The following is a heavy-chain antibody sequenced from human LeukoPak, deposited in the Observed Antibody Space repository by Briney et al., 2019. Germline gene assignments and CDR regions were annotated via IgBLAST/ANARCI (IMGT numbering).Heavy chain of an antibody. CDR1: GFTFSSYA. CDR3: AELGITMIGGV. J-gene: IGHJ6*04. Sequence: GGSLRLSCAAFGFTFSSYAMHWVRLAPGKGLEWVSYISSSGSTIYYADSVKGRFTISRDNAKNSLYLQMNSLRAEDTAVYYCAELGITMIGGVWGKGTTVTISS. V-gene: IGHV3-48*03. CDR2: ISSSGSTI. D-gene: IGHD3-10*02.